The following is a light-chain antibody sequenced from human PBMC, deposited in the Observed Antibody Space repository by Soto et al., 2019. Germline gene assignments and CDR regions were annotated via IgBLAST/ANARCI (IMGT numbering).Light chain of an antibody. CDR3: AACDDSLTWV. V-gene: IGLV2-14*01. J-gene: IGLJ3*02. CDR2: DVS. CDR1: SSDVGYSNY. Sequence: QSVLTQPASVSGSPGQSITISCTGTSSDVGYSNYVSWYQQLPGEAPKLMIYDVSDRPSGVSNRFSGSKSGSTASLAISGLRSEDEADYYCAACDDSLTWVFGGGTKLTVL.